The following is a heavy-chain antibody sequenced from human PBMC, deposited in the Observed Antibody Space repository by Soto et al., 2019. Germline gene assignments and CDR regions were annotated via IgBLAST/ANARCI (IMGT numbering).Heavy chain of an antibody. CDR3: ARGQGYCSGGSCRRSWFDP. D-gene: IGHD2-15*01. V-gene: IGHV1-69*01. CDR2: IIPIFGTA. CDR1: GGTFSSYA. J-gene: IGHJ5*02. Sequence: QVQLVQSGAEVKKPVSSVKVSCKASGGTFSSYAISWVRQAPGQGLEWMGGIIPIFGTANYAQKFQGRVTITADESTSKAYMELSSLRSEDTAVYYCARGQGYCSGGSCRRSWFDPWGQGTLVTVSS.